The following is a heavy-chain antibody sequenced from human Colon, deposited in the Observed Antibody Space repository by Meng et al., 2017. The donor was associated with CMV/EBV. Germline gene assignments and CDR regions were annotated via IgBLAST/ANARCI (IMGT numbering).Heavy chain of an antibody. J-gene: IGHJ3*02. V-gene: IGHV5-51*01. CDR2: IYLGDSDA. D-gene: IGHD3-3*01. Sequence: GEALKISCKGSGYSFTNYWIGWVRQMTGKGLEWMGIIYLGDSDARHSPSFQGQVTISADKSISTAYLQWSSLKASDTAMYYCATNGYGVVVSFGAFDIWGQGTMVTVSS. CDR1: GYSFTNYW. CDR3: ATNGYGVVVSFGAFDI.